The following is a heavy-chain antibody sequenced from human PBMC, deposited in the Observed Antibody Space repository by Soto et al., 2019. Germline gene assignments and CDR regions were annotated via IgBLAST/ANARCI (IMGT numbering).Heavy chain of an antibody. CDR3: AASIFYYGMDV. CDR2: IYPGDSDA. J-gene: IGHJ6*02. Sequence: GESLKISCKGSGYTFTNYWIGWVRQMPGKGLEWMGIIYPGDSDAKYNPSFQGQVTISADKSITTTYLRWTSLKTSDTAIYYCAASIFYYGMDVWGQGTTVTVSS. CDR1: GYTFTNYW. V-gene: IGHV5-51*01.